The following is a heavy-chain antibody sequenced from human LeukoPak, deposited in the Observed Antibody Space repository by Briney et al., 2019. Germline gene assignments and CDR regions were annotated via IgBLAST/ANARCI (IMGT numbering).Heavy chain of an antibody. V-gene: IGHV1-2*02. D-gene: IGHD4-23*01. CDR3: ARDHSASDYGGTGP. Sequence: ASVKVSCKASGYTFTGYYMHWARQAPGQGLEWMGWINPNSGGTNYAQKFQGRVTMTRDTSISTAYMELSRLRSDDTAVYYCARDHSASDYGGTGPWGQGTLVTVSS. J-gene: IGHJ4*02. CDR2: INPNSGGT. CDR1: GYTFTGYY.